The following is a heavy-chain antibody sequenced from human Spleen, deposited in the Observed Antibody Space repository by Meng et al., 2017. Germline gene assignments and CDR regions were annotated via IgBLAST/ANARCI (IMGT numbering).Heavy chain of an antibody. CDR1: GGSFSGYY. Sequence: QVQLQQWGAGLLKPSETLSLTCAVYGGSFSGYYWSWIRQPPGKGLEWIGEINHSGSTNYNPSLKSRVTISVDKSKNQFSLKLSSVTAADTAVYYCARFSGSGWYVWGQGTLVTVSS. CDR3: ARFSGSGWYV. J-gene: IGHJ4*02. CDR2: INHSGST. V-gene: IGHV4-34*01. D-gene: IGHD6-19*01.